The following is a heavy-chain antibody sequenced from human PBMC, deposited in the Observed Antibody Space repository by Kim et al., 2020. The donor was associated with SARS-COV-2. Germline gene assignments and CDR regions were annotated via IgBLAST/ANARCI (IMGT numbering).Heavy chain of an antibody. CDR2: ISGNGETK. CDR3: VRASGWLQRY. D-gene: IGHD6-19*01. J-gene: IGHJ4*02. Sequence: GGSLRLSCAASGFTFDHSAMHWVRQAPGKGLEWVSRISGNGETKYYADSVKDRFTISIDNSKNYLNLQMNSLRTENTALYYCVRASGWLQRYWVQGTLVTVSA. V-gene: IGHV3-43*02. CDR1: GFTFDHSA.